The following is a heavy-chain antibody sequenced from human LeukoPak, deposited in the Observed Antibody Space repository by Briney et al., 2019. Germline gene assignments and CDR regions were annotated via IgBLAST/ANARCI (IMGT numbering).Heavy chain of an antibody. D-gene: IGHD3-22*01. Sequence: GGSLRLSCAVSGFTFSGFWMSWSRQAPGKGLEWVASINSDGSEGYYADVVKGRFTISRDNSKNTLYLQMNSLRAEDTAVYYCAARNYYDSSGYYWYYFDYWGQGTLVIVSS. CDR3: AARNYYDSSGYYWYYFDY. V-gene: IGHV3-7*03. CDR2: INSDGSEG. J-gene: IGHJ4*02. CDR1: GFTFSGFW.